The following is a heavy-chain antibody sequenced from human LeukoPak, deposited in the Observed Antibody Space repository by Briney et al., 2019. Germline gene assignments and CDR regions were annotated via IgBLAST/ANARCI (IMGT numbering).Heavy chain of an antibody. CDR1: GFTFSNAW. J-gene: IGHJ4*02. D-gene: IGHD3-10*01. V-gene: IGHV3-21*01. Sequence: GGSLRLSCAASGFTFSNAWMSWVHQAPGKGLEWVSSISSSSSYIYYADSVKGRFTISRDNAKNSLYLQMNSLRAEDTAVYYCASMVRGVTYWGQGTLVTVSS. CDR3: ASMVRGVTY. CDR2: ISSSSSYI.